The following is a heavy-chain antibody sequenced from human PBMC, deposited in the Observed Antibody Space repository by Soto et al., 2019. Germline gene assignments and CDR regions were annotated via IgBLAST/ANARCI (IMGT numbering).Heavy chain of an antibody. CDR1: GYTFSNQW. Sequence: GASLKISCQGSGYTFSNQWIAWVRQMPGKGLEWMGLTHPGNSESRYSPSIQGQVTMSVDKSINTAFLQWSSLKASDSAMYYCATHTSTGYWDCWGQGTLVTVSS. CDR3: ATHTSTGYWDC. D-gene: IGHD6-13*01. J-gene: IGHJ4*02. V-gene: IGHV5-51*01. CDR2: THPGNSES.